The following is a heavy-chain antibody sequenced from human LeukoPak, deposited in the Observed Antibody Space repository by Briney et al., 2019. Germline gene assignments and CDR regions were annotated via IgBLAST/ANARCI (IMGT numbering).Heavy chain of an antibody. Sequence: GGSLRLSCAASGFTFSNYWMHWVCQAPGTGLVWVSRINTDGSITNYADSVKGRFTVSRDNAKNTVYLQMNSLRAEDTALYYCARDETRPYNYYMGVWGKGTTVTVSS. J-gene: IGHJ6*03. V-gene: IGHV3-74*01. CDR1: GFTFSNYW. CDR2: INTDGSIT. D-gene: IGHD3-16*01. CDR3: ARDETRPYNYYMGV.